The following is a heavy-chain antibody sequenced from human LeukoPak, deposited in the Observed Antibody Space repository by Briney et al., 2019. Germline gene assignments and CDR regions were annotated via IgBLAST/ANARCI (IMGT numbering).Heavy chain of an antibody. V-gene: IGHV4-59*01. CDR2: IYYSGST. CDR3: ARVKGSDYVDY. Sequence: SETLFLTCTVSGGSISGYYWSWIRQPPGKGLEWIGYIYYSGSTNYNPSLKSRVTISVDTSKIQFSLKLSSVTAADTAVYYRARVKGSDYVDYWGQGTLVTVSS. J-gene: IGHJ4*02. CDR1: GGSISGYY.